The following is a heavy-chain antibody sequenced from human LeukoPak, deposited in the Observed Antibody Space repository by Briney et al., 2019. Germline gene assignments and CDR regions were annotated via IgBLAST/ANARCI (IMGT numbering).Heavy chain of an antibody. V-gene: IGHV3-74*01. CDR1: GFTFSSYY. D-gene: IGHD6-19*01. Sequence: GGSLRLSCAASGFTFSSYYMHWVRQAPGKGLVWVSRINSDGSSTSYADSVKGRFTISRDNAKNTLYLQMNSLRAEDTAVYYCARAIAVTGTVGYHWGQGTLVTVSS. CDR3: ARAIAVTGTVGYH. J-gene: IGHJ5*02. CDR2: INSDGSST.